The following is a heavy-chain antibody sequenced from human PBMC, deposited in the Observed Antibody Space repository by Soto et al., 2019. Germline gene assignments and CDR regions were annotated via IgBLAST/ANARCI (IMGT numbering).Heavy chain of an antibody. J-gene: IGHJ5*02. Sequence: PSETLSLTCAVYGGSFSGYYWSWIRQPPGKGLEWIGKINHSGSTNYNPSLKSRVTISVDTSKNQFSLKLSSVTAADTAVYYCARLDFWSGYWPPWGQGTLVTVSS. CDR3: ARLDFWSGYWPP. V-gene: IGHV4-34*01. CDR2: INHSGST. D-gene: IGHD3-3*01. CDR1: GGSFSGYY.